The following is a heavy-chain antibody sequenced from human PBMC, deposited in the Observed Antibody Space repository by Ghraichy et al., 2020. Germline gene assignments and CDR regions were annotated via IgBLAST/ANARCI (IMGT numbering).Heavy chain of an antibody. CDR3: ARGSTVVRFYCYDGMDV. D-gene: IGHD4-17*01. V-gene: IGHV3-48*02. CDR1: GFTFGSYS. CDR2: ITRTGSFI. J-gene: IGHJ6*02. Sequence: GGSLRLSCVGSGFTFGSYSMNWVRQSPGKRLEWVSYITRTGSFIYYADSVKGRFTISRDNVQNSLSLQMHSLTDEDTAVYFCARGSTVVRFYCYDGMDVWGQGTTVTVSS.